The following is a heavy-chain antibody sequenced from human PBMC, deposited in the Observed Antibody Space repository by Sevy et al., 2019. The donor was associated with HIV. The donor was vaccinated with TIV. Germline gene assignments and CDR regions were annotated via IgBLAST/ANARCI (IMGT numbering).Heavy chain of an antibody. Sequence: GGSLRLSCAASGFTFSSYAMSWVRQAPGKGLEWVSAISGSGGSTYYADSVKGRFTISRDNSKNTLYLKMNSMRAEDTAVYYCAKDRAAVAAPRPYYFDYWGQGTLVTVSS. CDR1: GFTFSSYA. D-gene: IGHD6-13*01. V-gene: IGHV3-23*01. CDR2: ISGSGGST. J-gene: IGHJ4*02. CDR3: AKDRAAVAAPRPYYFDY.